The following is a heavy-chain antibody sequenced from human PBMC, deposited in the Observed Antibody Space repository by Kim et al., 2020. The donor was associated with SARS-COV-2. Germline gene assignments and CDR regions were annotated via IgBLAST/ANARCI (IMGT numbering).Heavy chain of an antibody. J-gene: IGHJ5*02. V-gene: IGHV1-24*01. CDR3: ANRGRDGYNTFGLDH. D-gene: IGHD5-12*01. CDR2: FDPEDGET. CDR1: GYTLTELS. Sequence: ASVKVSCKVSGYTLTELSMHWVRQAPGKGLEWMGGFDPEDGETIYAQKFQGRVTMTEDTSTDTPYMELSSLRSEDTAVYYCANRGRDGYNTFGLDHWGQGTLVTVSS.